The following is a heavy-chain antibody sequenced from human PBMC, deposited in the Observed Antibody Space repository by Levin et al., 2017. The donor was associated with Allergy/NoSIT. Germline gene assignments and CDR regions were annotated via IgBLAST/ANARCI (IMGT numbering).Heavy chain of an antibody. CDR1: GDSVSSNSSA. D-gene: IGHD2-8*01. CDR3: ARGRVYAFDS. V-gene: IGHV6-1*01. CDR2: TYYRSKWYN. J-gene: IGHJ3*02. Sequence: SETLSLTCAVSGDSVSSNSSAWNWIRQSPSRGLEWLGRTYYRSKWYNDHALSVKSRITINPDTSKIQFSFELSSVTPEDTAVYYCARGRVYAFDSWGHGTMVTVSS.